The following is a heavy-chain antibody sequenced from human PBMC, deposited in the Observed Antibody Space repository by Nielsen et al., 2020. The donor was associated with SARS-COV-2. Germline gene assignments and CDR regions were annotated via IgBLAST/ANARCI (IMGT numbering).Heavy chain of an antibody. Sequence: SEILSLTCAVYGGSFSGYYWSWIRQPPGKGLEWIGEINHSGSTNYNPSLKSRVTISVDTSKNQFSLKLSSVTAADTAVYYCARFTYYYDSSGYYFPDDAFDIWGQGTMVTVSS. V-gene: IGHV4-34*01. CDR2: INHSGST. D-gene: IGHD3-22*01. CDR1: GGSFSGYY. J-gene: IGHJ3*02. CDR3: ARFTYYYDSSGYYFPDDAFDI.